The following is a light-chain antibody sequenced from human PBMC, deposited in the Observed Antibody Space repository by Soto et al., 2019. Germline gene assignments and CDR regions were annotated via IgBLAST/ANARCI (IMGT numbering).Light chain of an antibody. J-gene: IGLJ2*01. CDR3: SSYTSSARI. CDR2: EVS. CDR1: SSDVGTYNY. V-gene: IGLV2-14*01. Sequence: QSALTQPASVSGSPGQSITISCTGTSSDVGTYNYVSWYQQHPGKAPKLMIYEVSNRPSGVSNRFSGSKSGNTASLTISGLQGEDEADYYCSSYTSSARIFGGGTKLTVL.